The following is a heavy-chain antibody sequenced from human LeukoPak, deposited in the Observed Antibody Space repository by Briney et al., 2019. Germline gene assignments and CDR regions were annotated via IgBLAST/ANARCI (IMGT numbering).Heavy chain of an antibody. CDR2: INPNSGGT. V-gene: IGHV1-2*02. CDR3: ASPSAYSYGQPLYYYYGMDV. D-gene: IGHD5-18*01. CDR1: GYTFTCYY. J-gene: IGHJ6*02. Sequence: ASVKVSCKASGYTFTCYYMHWVRQAPGQGLEWMGWINPNSGGTNYAQKFQGRVTMTRDTSISTAYMELSRLRSDDTAVYYCASPSAYSYGQPLYYYYGMDVWGQGTTVTVSS.